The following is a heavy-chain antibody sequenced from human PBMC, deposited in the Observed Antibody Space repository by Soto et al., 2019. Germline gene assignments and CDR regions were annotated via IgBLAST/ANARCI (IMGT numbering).Heavy chain of an antibody. CDR1: GYTFSGYY. D-gene: IGHD3-10*01. CDR2: FKPTGGGST. V-gene: IGHV1-46*01. CDR3: AGAYGSGVEMEV. Sequence: VQLVQSGAEVKKPGASVKLSCKPSGYTFSGYYVHWVRQAPGQGLGWLGVFKPTGGGSTSYAQRFQGRVTVTRDTSTRTVNRELGSLRFDDTAVFFCAGAYGSGVEMEVWGQGTRVTVSS. J-gene: IGHJ6*02.